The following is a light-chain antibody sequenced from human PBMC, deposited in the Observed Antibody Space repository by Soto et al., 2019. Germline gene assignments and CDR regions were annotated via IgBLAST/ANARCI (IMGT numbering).Light chain of an antibody. V-gene: IGLV2-14*01. CDR2: EVS. J-gene: IGLJ3*02. CDR1: TSDIGTYNY. CDR3: SSYTSSATLV. Sequence: QSALTQPASVSRSPGQSITISCSGGTSDIGTYNYVSWYQHHPGKVPKVMIYEVSNRPSGVSNRFSGSKSGNTASLTISGLQSEDEADYYCSSYTSSATLVFGGGTKVTVL.